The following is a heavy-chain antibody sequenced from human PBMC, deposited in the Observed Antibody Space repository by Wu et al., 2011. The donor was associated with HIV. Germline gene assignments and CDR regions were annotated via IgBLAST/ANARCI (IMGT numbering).Heavy chain of an antibody. J-gene: IGHJ4*02. CDR3: AREQLERQIDF. CDR1: GATFSSYA. CDR2: IIPIFGTA. V-gene: IGHV1-69*05. D-gene: IGHD1-1*01. Sequence: QSGAEVKKPGSSVKVSCKASGATFSSYAISWVRQAPGQGLEWMGRIIPIFGTANYAQKFQGRVTISTDKSTSTAYMELRSLTSDDTAVYYCAREQLERQIDFWGQGTLVIVSS.